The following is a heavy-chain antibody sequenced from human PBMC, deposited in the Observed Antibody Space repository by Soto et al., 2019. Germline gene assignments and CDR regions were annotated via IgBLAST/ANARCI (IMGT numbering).Heavy chain of an antibody. CDR1: GYILTSYG. Sequence: GASVKASCKASGYILTSYGISWVRQAPGQGLEWMGWISAYNGNTNYAQKLQGRVTMTTDTSTSTAYMELRSLRSDDTAVYYCARGITMVRGPPYNWFDPWGQATLVTVSS. D-gene: IGHD3-10*01. CDR3: ARGITMVRGPPYNWFDP. J-gene: IGHJ5*02. V-gene: IGHV1-18*01. CDR2: ISAYNGNT.